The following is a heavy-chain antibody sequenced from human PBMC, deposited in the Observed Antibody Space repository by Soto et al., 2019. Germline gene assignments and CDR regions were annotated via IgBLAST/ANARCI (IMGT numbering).Heavy chain of an antibody. J-gene: IGHJ5*02. Sequence: QLQLQESGPGLVKTSETLSLTCTVSGGSISDDTYYCGWIRQPPGKGLEWIGSIYYSGTSSYNPSLKIRVTMSVDTSKKQLSLRLSSVTAADTAVYYCARLHCDSPNCVPLDPWGQGTLVIVSS. CDR3: ARLHCDSPNCVPLDP. V-gene: IGHV4-39*01. D-gene: IGHD2-2*01. CDR1: GGSISDDTYY. CDR2: IYYSGTS.